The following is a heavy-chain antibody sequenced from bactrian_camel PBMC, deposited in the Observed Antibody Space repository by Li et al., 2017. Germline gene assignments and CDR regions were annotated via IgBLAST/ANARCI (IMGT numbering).Heavy chain of an antibody. CDR3: AADGYRVGNCLSLSDSSFFPY. CDR1: TTPTPGYC. CDR2: FHSQGRT. V-gene: IGHV3S9*01. J-gene: IGHJ4*01. Sequence: HVQLVESGGGSVQPGGSLTLSCTISTTPTPGYCVGWFRQGPGQGREGIAGFHSQGRTRYTDAVKGRFTVSHDNAKRTLYLQMDTLKLEDTAMYYCAADGYRVGNCLSLSDSSFFPYWGQGTQVTVS. D-gene: IGHD1*01.